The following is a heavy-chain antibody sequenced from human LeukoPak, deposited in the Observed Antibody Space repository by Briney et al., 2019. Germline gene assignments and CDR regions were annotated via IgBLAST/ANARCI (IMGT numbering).Heavy chain of an antibody. CDR1: GFTFSSYA. CDR3: AKGKVATTYFDY. J-gene: IGHJ4*02. D-gene: IGHD5-12*01. V-gene: IGHV3-23*01. Sequence: PGGSLRLSCAASGFTFSSYAMSWVRQAPGKGLEWVSAISGSGASTYYADSVKGRFTISRDNSKNTLYLQMNSLRAEDTAVYYCAKGKVATTYFDYWGQGTLVTVSS. CDR2: ISGSGAST.